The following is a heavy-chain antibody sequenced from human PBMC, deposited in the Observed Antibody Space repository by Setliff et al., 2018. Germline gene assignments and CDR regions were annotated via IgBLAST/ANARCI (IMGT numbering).Heavy chain of an antibody. CDR1: GFNFNKYW. CDR3: AALDWGENFYNVDV. D-gene: IGHD7-27*01. J-gene: IGHJ6*03. Sequence: PGGSLRLSCTVYGFNFNKYWMYWVRQAPGKGLEWVSRINGDATIAHYADSVKGRFTISRDNARIALYLQMVSLRGEDTGVYFCAALDWGENFYNVDVWGKGTTVTVSS. CDR2: INGDATIA. V-gene: IGHV3-74*01.